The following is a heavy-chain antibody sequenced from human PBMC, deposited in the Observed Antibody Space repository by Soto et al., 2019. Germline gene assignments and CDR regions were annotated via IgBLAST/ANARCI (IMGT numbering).Heavy chain of an antibody. D-gene: IGHD6-13*01. CDR3: AKDRGIAAAKDAFDI. CDR2: ISNDGTKK. Sequence: VQLVESGGGVVQPGRSLRLSCAASGFTFISYGMNWVRQAPGKGLEWVALISNDGTKKEFADSVKGRFTISRDNSKNTLYLQMNSLRAEDTAVYYCAKDRGIAAAKDAFDIWGQGTMVTVSS. V-gene: IGHV3-30*18. J-gene: IGHJ3*02. CDR1: GFTFISYG.